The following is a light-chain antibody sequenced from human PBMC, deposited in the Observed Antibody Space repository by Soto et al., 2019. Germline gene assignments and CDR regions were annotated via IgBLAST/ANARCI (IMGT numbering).Light chain of an antibody. CDR1: QSISSW. CDR3: KQYNSYPIT. CDR2: DAS. J-gene: IGKJ5*01. Sequence: DIQMTQSPSTLSASVASRVKITFRSSQSISSWLAWYQQKPGKAPKLLIYDASSLEGGVPSRFSGSGSGTEFTLTISSLQTDDFATYSCKQYNSYPITFGKGTRLEIK. V-gene: IGKV1-5*01.